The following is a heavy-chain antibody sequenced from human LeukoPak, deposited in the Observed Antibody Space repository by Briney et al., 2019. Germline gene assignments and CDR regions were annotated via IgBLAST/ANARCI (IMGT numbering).Heavy chain of an antibody. CDR3: AKATGTLGN. J-gene: IGHJ4*02. V-gene: IGHV3-23*01. D-gene: IGHD1-1*01. CDR2: IGGSGTRT. Sequence: PGGTLRLSCSASGFTFTTYGMNWVRQAPGKGLEWVSGIGGSGTRTYYADSVKGRFTISRDNSKNTLHLQMNSLTAEDTAIYYCAKATGTLGNWGQGTLVTVSS. CDR1: GFTFTTYG.